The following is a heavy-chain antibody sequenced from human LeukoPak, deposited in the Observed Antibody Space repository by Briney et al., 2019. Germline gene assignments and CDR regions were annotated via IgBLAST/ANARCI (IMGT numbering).Heavy chain of an antibody. CDR2: ISSSSSSYI. V-gene: IGHV3-21*01. D-gene: IGHD6-13*01. J-gene: IGHJ4*02. CDR1: GFTFSSYR. Sequence: GGSLRLSCAASGFTFSSYRMNWVRQAPGKGLEWVSSISSSSSSYIYYADSVKGRFTISRDNAKNSLYLQMNSLRAEDTAVYYCARSIDSSSWTLWGQGTLVTVSS. CDR3: ARSIDSSSWTL.